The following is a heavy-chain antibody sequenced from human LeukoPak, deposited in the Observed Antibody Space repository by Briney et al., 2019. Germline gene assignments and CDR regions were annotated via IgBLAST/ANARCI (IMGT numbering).Heavy chain of an antibody. CDR1: GFTFSSYA. D-gene: IGHD4-17*01. Sequence: GGSLRLSCAASGFTFSSYAMHWVRQAPGKGLEYVSAISSNGGSTYYANSVKGRFTISRDNSKNTLYLQMGSLRAEDMAVYYCASSNYDYGDYHPFDYWGQGTLVTVSS. V-gene: IGHV3-64*01. CDR3: ASSNYDYGDYHPFDY. CDR2: ISSNGGST. J-gene: IGHJ4*02.